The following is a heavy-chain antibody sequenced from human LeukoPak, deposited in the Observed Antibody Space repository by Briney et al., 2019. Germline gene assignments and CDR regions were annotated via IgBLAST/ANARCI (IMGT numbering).Heavy chain of an antibody. CDR2: TNPNRGNT. CDR1: GYTFTSYD. CDR3: ARVSYSQQLVYYYYYYMDV. V-gene: IGHV1-8*03. J-gene: IGHJ6*03. D-gene: IGHD6-13*01. Sequence: ASVKVSCKASGYTFTSYDINWVRQATGQGLEWMGWTNPNRGNTGYAQKFQGRVTITRNTSISTAYMELSSLRSEDTAVYYCARVSYSQQLVYYYYYYMDVWGKGTTVTVSS.